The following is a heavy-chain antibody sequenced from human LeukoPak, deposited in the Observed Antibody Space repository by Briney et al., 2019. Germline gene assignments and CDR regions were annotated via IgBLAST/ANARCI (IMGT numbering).Heavy chain of an antibody. V-gene: IGHV3-48*01. J-gene: IGHJ3*01. CDR2: ITTSGGTA. CDR3: ARDWPGWSAFDV. Sequence: GGSLRLSCAASGFSFSKYKMNWVRQAPGKGLECVSHITTSGGTAYYADSVKGRFTISRDNAKNLLYLKMNSLRAEDTAVYYCARDWPGWSAFDVWGHGKMVTVSS. D-gene: IGHD2-15*01. CDR1: GFSFSKYK.